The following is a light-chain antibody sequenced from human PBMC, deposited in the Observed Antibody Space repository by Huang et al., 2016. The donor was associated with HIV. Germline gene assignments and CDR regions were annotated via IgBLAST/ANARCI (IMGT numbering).Light chain of an antibody. CDR3: MQGIHSWT. CDR1: QSLLHCDGKTY. CDR2: EVS. V-gene: IGKV2-29*02. J-gene: IGKJ1*01. Sequence: DIVMTQTPLSLSVTHVQPASISCKSSQSLLHCDGKTYLYWYLHKSGQSPQLLIYEVSSRFSGVPESCSGSGSGTDFTLKISRVDSGDVGVYYCMQGIHSWTFGQGTKVEIK.